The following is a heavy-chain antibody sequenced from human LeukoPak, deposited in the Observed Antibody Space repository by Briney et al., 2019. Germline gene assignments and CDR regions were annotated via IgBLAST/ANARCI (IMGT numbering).Heavy chain of an antibody. CDR2: INPSGGST. Sequence: GASVNVSCKASGYTFTSYYMHWVRQAPGQGLEWMGIINPSGGSTSYAQKFQGRVTMTRDTSTSTVYMELSSLRSEDTAVYYCASPGEKDYYFDYWGQGTLVTVSS. V-gene: IGHV1-46*01. J-gene: IGHJ4*02. CDR1: GYTFTSYY. D-gene: IGHD3-16*01. CDR3: ASPGEKDYYFDY.